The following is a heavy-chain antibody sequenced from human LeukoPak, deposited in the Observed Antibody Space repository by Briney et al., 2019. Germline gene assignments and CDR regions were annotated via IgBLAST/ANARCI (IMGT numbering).Heavy chain of an antibody. D-gene: IGHD2-2*01. CDR2: ISYDGSNK. CDR3: AKDPTVGCSSTSCYGQSAFDI. V-gene: IGHV3-30*18. CDR1: GFTFSSYG. Sequence: GGSLRLSCAASGFTFSSYGMHWVRQAPGKGLEWVAVISYDGSNKYYADSVKGRFTNSRDNSKNTLYLQMNSLRAEDTAVYYCAKDPTVGCSSTSCYGQSAFDIWGQGTMVTVSS. J-gene: IGHJ3*02.